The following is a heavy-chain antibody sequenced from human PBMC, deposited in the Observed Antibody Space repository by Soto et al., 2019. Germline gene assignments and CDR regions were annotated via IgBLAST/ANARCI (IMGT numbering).Heavy chain of an antibody. Sequence: NLSLTCPFSFCSISSGGFYWRLIRQHPGKGLGWIGDIYYSGGTYYNPSLKSRVTISVDTSKNQFSLRLSSVTAADTAVHYCGNYYERSGYLYWGKGTLVTVSS. CDR3: GNYYERSGYLY. CDR2: IYYSGGT. J-gene: IGHJ4*02. D-gene: IGHD3-22*01. V-gene: IGHV4-31*03. CDR1: FCSISSGGFY.